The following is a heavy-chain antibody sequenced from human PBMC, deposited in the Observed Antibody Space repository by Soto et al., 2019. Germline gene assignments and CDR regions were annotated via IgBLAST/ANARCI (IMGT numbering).Heavy chain of an antibody. CDR3: ARLANYLFFFFDP. J-gene: IGHJ5*02. CDR2: INAGNSNT. CDR1: GYTFTSYA. Sequence: ASVKVSCKASGYTFTSYAMHWVRQAPGQRLEWMGWINAGNSNTKYSQKFQGRVTITRDTSASTAYMELSSLRSEDTAVYYCARLANYLFFFFDPWGQGTLVTVSS. V-gene: IGHV1-3*01. D-gene: IGHD1-7*01.